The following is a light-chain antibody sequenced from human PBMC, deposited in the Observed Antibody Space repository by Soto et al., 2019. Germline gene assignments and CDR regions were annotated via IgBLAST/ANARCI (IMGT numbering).Light chain of an antibody. Sequence: EVVMTQSPATLSVSPGEGVTLSCRANQGIGDTLAWYQHKPGQTPRLLIYDTSTRATGVPARFSGSRSGPDFTLTISSLEPEDSAVYYCQQRHMWPITFGQGTRLEIK. CDR3: QQRHMWPIT. CDR1: QGIGDT. J-gene: IGKJ5*01. CDR2: DTS. V-gene: IGKV3D-11*01.